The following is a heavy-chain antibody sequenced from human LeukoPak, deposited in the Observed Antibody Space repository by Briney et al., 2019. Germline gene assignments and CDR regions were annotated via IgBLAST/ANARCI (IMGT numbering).Heavy chain of an antibody. CDR3: ARGPLRGNWNPLRRGVNWFDP. CDR1: GGSFSGYY. J-gene: IGHJ5*02. V-gene: IGHV4-34*01. Sequence: KTSETLSLTCAVYGGSFSGYYWSWIRQPPGKGLEWIGEINHSGSTNYNPSLKSRVTISVDTSKNQFSLKLSSVTAADTAVYYCARGPLRGNWNPLRRGVNWFDPWGQGTLVTVSS. D-gene: IGHD1-1*01. CDR2: INHSGST.